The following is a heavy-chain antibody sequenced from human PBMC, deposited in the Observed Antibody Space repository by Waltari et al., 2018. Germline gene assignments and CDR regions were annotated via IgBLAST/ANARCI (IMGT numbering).Heavy chain of an antibody. D-gene: IGHD3-16*02. V-gene: IGHV3-7*01. CDR1: GFTFSSYW. Sequence: EVQLVESGGGLVQPGGSLRLSCAASGFTFSSYWMSWVRQAPGKGLEWVANIKQDGSEKYYVDSVKGRFTISRDNAKNSLDLQMNSLRAEDTAVYYCARDGLYYDYIWGSYRPGLWGQGTLVTVSS. CDR2: IKQDGSEK. CDR3: ARDGLYYDYIWGSYRPGL. J-gene: IGHJ4*02.